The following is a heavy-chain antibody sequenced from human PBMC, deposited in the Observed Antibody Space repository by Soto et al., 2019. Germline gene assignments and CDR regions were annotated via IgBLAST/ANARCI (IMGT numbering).Heavy chain of an antibody. D-gene: IGHD3-22*01. Sequence: EVQLLESGGDLVQPGGSLRLSCAASGFIFSNYAMTWVRQAPGKGPEWVSTFTSGGSTYYRDTVKGRFTISRDNSKNTLYLQMNSLRAEDTAVYYCARTDKYNSPSSGSANRFDYWGQGTLVTVSS. V-gene: IGHV3-23*01. CDR2: FTSGGST. CDR1: GFIFSNYA. CDR3: ARTDKYNSPSSGSANRFDY. J-gene: IGHJ4*02.